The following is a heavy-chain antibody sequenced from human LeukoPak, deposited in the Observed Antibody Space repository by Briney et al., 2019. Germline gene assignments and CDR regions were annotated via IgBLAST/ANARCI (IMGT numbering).Heavy chain of an antibody. CDR2: MRRDGNEI. CDR1: GFTFSTYW. V-gene: IGHV3-7*01. D-gene: IGHD3-16*02. J-gene: IGHJ6*02. Sequence: GGSLRLSCSASGFTFSTYWMSWVRQAPGKGLEWVANMRRDGNEIYYLDSVRGRSTISRDNAKNSLYLQMNSLRDEDTAVYYCARDNRHDYVWGSYRHGGYMDVWGQGTTVTVSS. CDR3: ARDNRHDYVWGSYRHGGYMDV.